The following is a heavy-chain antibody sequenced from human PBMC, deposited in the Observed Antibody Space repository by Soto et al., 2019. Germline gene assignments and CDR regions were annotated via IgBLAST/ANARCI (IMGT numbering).Heavy chain of an antibody. V-gene: IGHV3-23*01. CDR2: ISGSGVST. J-gene: IGHJ4*02. CDR3: ATSSGCSGGFCY. Sequence: GGSLRLSCAASGFSFRSNAMSWVRQTPGKGLEWVSAISGSGVSTYYAGSVMGRFTISRDNSKDTLFLQINSLRAEDTAVYYCATSSGCSGGFCYWGQGALVTVSS. CDR1: GFSFRSNA. D-gene: IGHD2-15*01.